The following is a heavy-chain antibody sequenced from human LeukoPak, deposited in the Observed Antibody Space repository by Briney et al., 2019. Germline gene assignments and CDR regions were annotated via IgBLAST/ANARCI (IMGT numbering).Heavy chain of an antibody. CDR1: GGTFSSYA. CDR3: ARDPPPIGYDSPSPDAFDI. D-gene: IGHD5-12*01. CDR2: IIPILGIA. J-gene: IGHJ3*02. Sequence: EASVKVSCKASGGTFSSYAISWVRQAPGQGLEWMGRIIPILGIANYAQKFQGRVTITADKSTSTAYIELSSLRSHDLTTSCCARDPPPIGYDSPSPDAFDIWGQGTMVTVSS. V-gene: IGHV1-69*04.